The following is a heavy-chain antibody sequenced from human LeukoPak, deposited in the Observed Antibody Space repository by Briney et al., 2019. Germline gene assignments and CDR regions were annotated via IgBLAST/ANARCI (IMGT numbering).Heavy chain of an antibody. D-gene: IGHD1-26*01. CDR1: GFTFSSYG. Sequence: GGSLRLSCAASGFTFSSYGMHWVRQAPGKGLEWVAVIWYDGTNKYYADSVKGRFTISRDNSKNTLYLQLNSLRAEDTAVYYCAKRNSGNYFDDWGQGSLVTVSS. CDR3: AKRNSGNYFDD. CDR2: IWYDGTNK. V-gene: IGHV3-33*06. J-gene: IGHJ4*02.